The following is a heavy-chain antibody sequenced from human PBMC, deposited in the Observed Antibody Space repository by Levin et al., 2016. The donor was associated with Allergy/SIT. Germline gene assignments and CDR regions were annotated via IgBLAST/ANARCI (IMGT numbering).Heavy chain of an antibody. CDR1: GYRFSSYG. CDR2: IIPILGTA. Sequence: SVKVSCKASGYRFSSYGISWVRQAPGQGLEWMGRIIPILGTANYAQRLQDRVTIIADKSTSTAYMELSSLRSEDTAVYYCATEYCTNGVCVRGGGFGMDVWGQGTTVTVSS. J-gene: IGHJ6*02. D-gene: IGHD2-8*01. V-gene: IGHV1-69*04. CDR3: ATEYCTNGVCVRGGGFGMDV.